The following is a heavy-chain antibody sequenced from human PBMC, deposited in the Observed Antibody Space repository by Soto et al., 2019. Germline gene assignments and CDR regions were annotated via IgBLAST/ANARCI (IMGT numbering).Heavy chain of an antibody. CDR2: MNPNSGNT. V-gene: IGHV1-8*01. D-gene: IGHD3-9*01. CDR3: ARGPRYYDILTGYPPTPFDY. CDR1: GYTFTSYD. Sequence: ASVKVSCKASGYTFTSYDINWVRQATGQGLEWMGWMNPNSGNTGYAQKFQGRVTMTRNTSISTAYMELSSLRSEDTAVYYCARGPRYYDILTGYPPTPFDYSVHGTLVTVSS. J-gene: IGHJ4*01.